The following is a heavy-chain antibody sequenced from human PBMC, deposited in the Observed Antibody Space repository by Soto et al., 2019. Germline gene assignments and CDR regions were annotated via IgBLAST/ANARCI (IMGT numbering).Heavy chain of an antibody. J-gene: IGHJ6*02. Sequence: QVQLVQSGGEVKKPGASVKVSCKASGYTFTSYGFSWVRQAPGQGLEWMGWINGYTGNTHYAQKFQGRVTMTIDTYTNTAYMELWTLISDDTAVYYCARSWVTGKGGMDVWGQGTTVNVSS. CDR2: INGYTGNT. CDR3: ARSWVTGKGGMDV. CDR1: GYTFTSYG. D-gene: IGHD3-16*01. V-gene: IGHV1-18*01.